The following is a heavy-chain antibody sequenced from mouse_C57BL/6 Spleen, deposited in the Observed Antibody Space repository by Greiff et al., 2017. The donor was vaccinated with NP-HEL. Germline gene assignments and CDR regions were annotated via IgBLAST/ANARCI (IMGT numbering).Heavy chain of an antibody. D-gene: IGHD2-2*01. Sequence: EVKVVESGGDLVKPGGSLKLSCAASGFTFSSYGMSWVRQTPDKRLEWVATISSGGSYTYYPDSVKGRFTISRDNAKNTLYLQMSSLKSEDTAMYYCARHEGAGYYDAMDYWGQGTSVTVSS. CDR2: ISSGGSYT. J-gene: IGHJ4*01. CDR1: GFTFSSYG. CDR3: ARHEGAGYYDAMDY. V-gene: IGHV5-6*01.